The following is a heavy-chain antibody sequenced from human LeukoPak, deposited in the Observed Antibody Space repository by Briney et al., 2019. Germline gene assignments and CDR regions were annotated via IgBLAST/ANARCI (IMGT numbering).Heavy chain of an antibody. J-gene: IGHJ6*04. V-gene: IGHV3-21*01. CDR3: ARGRGAGEYYYYGMDV. CDR1: GFTFSSYS. D-gene: IGHD1-26*01. CDR2: ISSSSSYI. Sequence: GGSLRLSCAASGFTFSSYSMNWVRQAPGKGLEWVSSISSSSSYIYYADSVKGRFTISRDNSKNTLYLQMNSLRAEDTAVYYCARGRGAGEYYYYGMDVWGKGTTVTVSS.